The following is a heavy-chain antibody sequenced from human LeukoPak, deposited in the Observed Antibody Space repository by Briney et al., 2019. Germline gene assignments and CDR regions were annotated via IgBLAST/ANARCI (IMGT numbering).Heavy chain of an antibody. D-gene: IGHD1-1*01. CDR1: GYSENFYG. J-gene: IGHJ4*02. CDR3: ARDFTGTTKGRPIFDY. CDR2: ISAQHGQT. Sequence: ASVKVSCKTSGYSENFYGITWVRQVAGQGLEWMGWISAQHGQTEYAPNSQDRVTMTTDTYTNTAYMELRSLRSDDTAVYYCARDFTGTTKGRPIFDYWGQGTLVTVSS. V-gene: IGHV1-18*01.